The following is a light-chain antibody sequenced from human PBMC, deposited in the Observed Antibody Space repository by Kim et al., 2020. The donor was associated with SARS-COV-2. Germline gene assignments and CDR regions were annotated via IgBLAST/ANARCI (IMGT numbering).Light chain of an antibody. CDR2: DAS. V-gene: IGKV3-11*01. CDR3: QQRARWPRT. CDR1: QSVGSF. Sequence: PGERATPSCRASQSVGSFLAWYQQKPGQAPRLLIHDASNRAPGIPARFSGSGSGTDFSLVISSLDHEDSAVYYCQQRARWPRTFGGGTKVDIK. J-gene: IGKJ4*01.